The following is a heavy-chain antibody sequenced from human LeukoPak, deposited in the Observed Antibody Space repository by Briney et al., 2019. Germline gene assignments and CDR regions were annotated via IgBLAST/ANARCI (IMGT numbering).Heavy chain of an antibody. CDR2: ISAYNGNT. D-gene: IGHD6-13*01. Sequence: AASVTVSCKASGYTFTSYGISWVRQAPGQGLEWMGWISAYNGNTNYAQKLQGRVTMTTDTSTSTAYMELRSLRSDDTAVYYCARSFQQLVRVSWFDPWGQGTLVTVSS. CDR3: ARSFQQLVRVSWFDP. J-gene: IGHJ5*02. CDR1: GYTFTSYG. V-gene: IGHV1-18*01.